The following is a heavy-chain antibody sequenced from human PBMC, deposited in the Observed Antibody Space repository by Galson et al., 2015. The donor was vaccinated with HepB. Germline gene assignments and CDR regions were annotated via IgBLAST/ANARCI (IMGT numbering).Heavy chain of an antibody. D-gene: IGHD3-22*01. J-gene: IGHJ4*02. CDR3: ARDRRQRYYYDSSGYYTSLVPFDY. CDR2: ISAYNGNT. CDR1: GYTFTSYG. Sequence: SVKVSCKASGYTFTSYGISWVRQAPGQGLEWMGWISAYNGNTNYAQKLQGRVTMTTDTSTSTAYMELRSLRSDDTAVYYCARDRRQRYYYDSSGYYTSLVPFDYWGQGTLVTVSS. V-gene: IGHV1-18*04.